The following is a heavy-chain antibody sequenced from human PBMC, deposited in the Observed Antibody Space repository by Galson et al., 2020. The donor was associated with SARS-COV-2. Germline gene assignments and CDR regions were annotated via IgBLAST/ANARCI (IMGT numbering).Heavy chain of an antibody. D-gene: IGHD6-25*01. CDR1: GFTFSDHY. CDR3: AREWRYCSGSGCVVHIDH. CDR2: SRNKANSYTP. J-gene: IGHJ4*02. Sequence: GSLRLSCAVSGFTFSDHYMDWVRQAPGKGLEWVVRSRNKANSYTPEYAASVKGRFTVSRDDSKNSLSLQMNSLKSEDTAMYYCAREWRYCSGSGCVVHIDHWGQGILVTVSS. V-gene: IGHV3-72*01.